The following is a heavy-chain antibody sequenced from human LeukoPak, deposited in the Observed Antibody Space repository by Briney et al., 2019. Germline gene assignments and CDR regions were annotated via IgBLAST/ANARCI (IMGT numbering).Heavy chain of an antibody. J-gene: IGHJ4*02. D-gene: IGHD3-22*01. V-gene: IGHV3-11*06. CDR3: ARDQGENYDSSGYHPY. CDR2: ISGSSGST. CDR1: GFTFSNYF. Sequence: KPGGSLSLSCAASGFTFSNYFMSWIRQAPGKGLEWVSYISGSSGSTNYADSVMGRFTISRDNGKNSLYLQMNSLRAEDTAVYYCARDQGENYDSSGYHPYWGQGTLVTVSS.